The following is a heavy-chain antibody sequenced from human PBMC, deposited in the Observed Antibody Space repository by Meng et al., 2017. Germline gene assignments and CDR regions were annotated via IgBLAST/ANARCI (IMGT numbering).Heavy chain of an antibody. CDR2: INSNSDGGTT. CDR1: GCRVTYAW. J-gene: IGHJ4*02. V-gene: IGHV3-15*01. D-gene: IGHD6-13*01. CDR3: ATGAAAADH. Sequence: VDFGAGWVNPGCSCRLSCVALGCRVTYAWMGGVRQAPGKGLEGVGRINSNSDGGTTDYAAPVKGRFTISRDDSKNTLYLQMNSLITEDAAVYFCATGAAAADHWGQGTLVTVSS.